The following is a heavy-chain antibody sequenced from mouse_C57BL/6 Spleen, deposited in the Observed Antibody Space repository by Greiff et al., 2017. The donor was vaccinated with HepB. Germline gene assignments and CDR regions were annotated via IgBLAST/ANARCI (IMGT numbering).Heavy chain of an antibody. CDR3: ARSWVDY. J-gene: IGHJ4*01. V-gene: IGHV1-26*01. Sequence: EVQLQQSGPELVKPGASVKISCKASGYTFTDYYMNWVKQSHGKSLEWIGDINPNNGGTSYNQKFKGKATLTVDKSSSTAYMESRSLTSEDSAVYYCARSWVDYWGQGTSVTVSS. CDR1: GYTFTDYY. CDR2: INPNNGGT.